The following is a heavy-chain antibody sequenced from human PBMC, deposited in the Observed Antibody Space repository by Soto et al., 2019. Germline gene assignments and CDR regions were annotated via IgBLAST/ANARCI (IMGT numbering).Heavy chain of an antibody. CDR3: ARAGETAAYYHGMDV. Sequence: SETLSPTCTLSGGSISSYYWRSILQPPGKGLGWIGYIYYSGSTNYNASLKSRVTISVDTSKSQFSLKLSSVTAADTAVYYCARAGETAAYYHGMDVWGQATTLTTSS. J-gene: IGHJ6*02. V-gene: IGHV4-59*01. D-gene: IGHD3-16*01. CDR1: GGSISSYY. CDR2: IYYSGST.